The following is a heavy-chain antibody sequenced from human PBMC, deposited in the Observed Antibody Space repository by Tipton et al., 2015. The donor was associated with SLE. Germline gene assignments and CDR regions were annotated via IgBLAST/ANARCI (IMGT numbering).Heavy chain of an antibody. Sequence: QVTISADKSISTAYLQWSSLKASDTAMYYCARVVVGPATAFDIWGQGTMVTVSS. V-gene: IGHV5-51*01. D-gene: IGHD2-15*01. CDR3: ARVVVGPATAFDI. J-gene: IGHJ3*02.